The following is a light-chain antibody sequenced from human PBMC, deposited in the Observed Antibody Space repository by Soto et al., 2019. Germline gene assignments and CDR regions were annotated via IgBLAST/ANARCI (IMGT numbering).Light chain of an antibody. CDR2: EVS. CDR3: SSYTSNNSVV. CDR1: SSDVGGYNF. Sequence: QSALTQPASVSGSPGQSITISCTGTSSDVGGYNFVSWYQQHPGKVPKLMIYEVSNRPSGVSNRFSGSKSGNTASLTISGLQAEDEADYYCSSYTSNNSVVFGGGTKVTVL. J-gene: IGLJ2*01. V-gene: IGLV2-14*01.